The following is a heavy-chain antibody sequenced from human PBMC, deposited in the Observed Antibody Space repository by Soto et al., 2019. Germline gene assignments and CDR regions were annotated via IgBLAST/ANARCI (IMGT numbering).Heavy chain of an antibody. J-gene: IGHJ4*02. V-gene: IGHV4-59*08. D-gene: IGHD3-22*01. CDR1: GGSISSYY. CDR2: IYYSAST. CDR3: ARGTGRHDDRSGYYS. Sequence: SETLSLTCTVSGGSISSYYWSWIRQPPGKGLEWIGYIYYSASTNYSPSLKSRVTISVDTSKNQFSLNLSSVTAADTAVYYCARGTGRHDDRSGYYSWGQGTLVTVSS.